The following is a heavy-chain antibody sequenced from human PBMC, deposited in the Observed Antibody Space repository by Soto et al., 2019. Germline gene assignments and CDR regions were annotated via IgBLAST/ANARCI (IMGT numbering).Heavy chain of an antibody. Sequence: PSETLSLTCAVYGGSFSGYYWSWIRQPPGKGLEWIGEINHSGSTNYNPSLKSRVTISVDTSKNQFSLKLSSVTAADTAVYYYARASYDYVWGSYRPRNAFDIWGQGTMVTVS. J-gene: IGHJ3*02. V-gene: IGHV4-34*01. D-gene: IGHD3-16*02. CDR2: INHSGST. CDR1: GGSFSGYY. CDR3: ARASYDYVWGSYRPRNAFDI.